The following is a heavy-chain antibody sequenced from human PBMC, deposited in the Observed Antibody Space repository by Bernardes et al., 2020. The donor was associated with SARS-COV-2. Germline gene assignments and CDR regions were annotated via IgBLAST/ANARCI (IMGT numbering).Heavy chain of an antibody. V-gene: IGHV3-74*01. J-gene: IGHJ2*01. D-gene: IGHD2-8*01. CDR2: IDGDGNTS. CDR1: GFTFSNYR. Sequence: GGALGPSCAASGFTFSNYRRNLVRPAPGGGLGWVARIDGDGNTSYYADYVQGRFTVSRDNAKNTLYLKMGSLRAEDTAIYYCARDVSHCFDGICALWGRGILVTVSS. CDR3: ARDVSHCFDGICAL.